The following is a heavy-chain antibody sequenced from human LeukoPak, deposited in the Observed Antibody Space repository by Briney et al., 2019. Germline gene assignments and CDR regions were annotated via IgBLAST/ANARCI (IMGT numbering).Heavy chain of an antibody. CDR1: GCTFSTYA. J-gene: IGHJ4*02. D-gene: IGHD1-7*01. Sequence: GGALRLPCAASGCTFSTYAMAWVRQAPGKGRDGVASIIASGDNTYYADSVKGRFTISRDNSKDTLYLHMNSLRAEDTAVYYCARGSRGNYDYWGQGTLVTVSS. CDR3: ARGSRGNYDY. CDR2: IIASGDNT. V-gene: IGHV3-23*01.